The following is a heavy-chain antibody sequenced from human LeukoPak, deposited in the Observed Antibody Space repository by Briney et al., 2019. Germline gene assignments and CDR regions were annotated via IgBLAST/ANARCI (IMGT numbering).Heavy chain of an antibody. CDR2: IYIDGNT. CDR3: ARDREVVTAKAQMDV. D-gene: IGHD2-21*02. Sequence: AGSLRLSCAVSGFSVSTNHMSWVRQAPGKGLEWVSVIYIDGNTYYADSVKGRFTISRDNSKNTAFLQMNSLRAEDTAVYYCARDREVVTAKAQMDVWGKGTTVTVFS. CDR1: GFSVSTNH. V-gene: IGHV3-53*01. J-gene: IGHJ6*04.